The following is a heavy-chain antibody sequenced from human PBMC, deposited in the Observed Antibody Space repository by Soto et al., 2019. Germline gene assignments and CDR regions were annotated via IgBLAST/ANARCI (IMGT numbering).Heavy chain of an antibody. Sequence: QVQLVESGGGVVQPGRSLRLSCAASGFTFSSYAMHWVRQAPGKGLEWVAVISYDGSNKYYADSVKGRFTISRDNSKNTLYLQMNSLRAEDTAVYYCARDRLPFSRSYLFDYWGQGTLVTVSS. CDR1: GFTFSSYA. CDR3: ARDRLPFSRSYLFDY. J-gene: IGHJ4*02. D-gene: IGHD1-26*01. V-gene: IGHV3-30-3*01. CDR2: ISYDGSNK.